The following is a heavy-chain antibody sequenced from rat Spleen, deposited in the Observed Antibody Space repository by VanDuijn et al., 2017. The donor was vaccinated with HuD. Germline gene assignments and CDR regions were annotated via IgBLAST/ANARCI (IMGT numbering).Heavy chain of an antibody. Sequence: EVQLVESGGGLVQPGRSLKLSCVASGFTFNNYWMTWIRQAPGKGLEWVASITNFAGRTHYPDSVKGRFTISRDIAKSTLFLQMNSVKSEDTATYYCAKRAYVYYGLEGDYFDYWGQGVMVTVSS. V-gene: IGHV5-31*01. CDR1: GFTFNNYW. CDR2: ITNFAGRT. CDR3: AKRAYVYYGLEGDYFDY. D-gene: IGHD1-6*01. J-gene: IGHJ2*01.